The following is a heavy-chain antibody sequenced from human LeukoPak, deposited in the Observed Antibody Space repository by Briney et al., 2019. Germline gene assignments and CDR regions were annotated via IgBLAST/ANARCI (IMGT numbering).Heavy chain of an antibody. Sequence: SETLSLTCTVSDYSITSGFYWSWIRRPPGKGLEWIGEISHSGRTNYNPSLKSRVTVSVDTSKNQFSLKLSSVTAADTAVYYCARHPVDTAMITPWFDPWGQGTLVTVSS. CDR3: ARHPVDTAMITPWFDP. CDR2: ISHSGRT. CDR1: DYSITSGFY. D-gene: IGHD5-18*01. V-gene: IGHV4-34*01. J-gene: IGHJ5*02.